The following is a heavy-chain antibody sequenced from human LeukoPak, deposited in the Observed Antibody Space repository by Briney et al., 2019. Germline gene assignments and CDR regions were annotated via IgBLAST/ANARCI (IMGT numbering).Heavy chain of an antibody. CDR1: DFTFSSYA. D-gene: IGHD6-19*01. Sequence: PGGSLRLSSAASDFTFSSYAMHWVRQAPGKGLEWVAVISYDGVNQYYADSVKGRFTISRDNSRNTLYLQMNSLRAEDTAIYYCARVHSSGWYYFDYWGQGTLVTVSS. CDR2: ISYDGVNQ. J-gene: IGHJ4*02. CDR3: ARVHSSGWYYFDY. V-gene: IGHV3-30-3*01.